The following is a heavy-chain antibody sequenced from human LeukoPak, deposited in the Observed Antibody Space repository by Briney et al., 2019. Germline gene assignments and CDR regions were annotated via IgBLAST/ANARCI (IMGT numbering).Heavy chain of an antibody. D-gene: IGHD6-13*01. CDR2: ISAYNGNA. CDR1: GYTFTSYG. Sequence: ASVKVSCKASGYTFTSYGISWVRQAPGQGLEWMGWISAYNGNANYAQKLQGRVTMTTDTSTSTAYMELRSLRSDDTAVYYCARGGDSSSWYSGWFDPWGQGTLVTVSS. CDR3: ARGGDSSSWYSGWFDP. V-gene: IGHV1-18*01. J-gene: IGHJ5*02.